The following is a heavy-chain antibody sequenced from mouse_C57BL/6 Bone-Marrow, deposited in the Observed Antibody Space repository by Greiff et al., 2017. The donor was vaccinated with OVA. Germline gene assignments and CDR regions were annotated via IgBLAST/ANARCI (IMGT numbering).Heavy chain of an antibody. V-gene: IGHV1-39*01. D-gene: IGHD1-1*01. CDR1: GYSFTDYN. Sequence: EVQLQQSGPELVKPGASVKISCTASGYSFTDYNMNWVKQSNGKSLEWIGVINPNYGTTSYNQKFKGKATLTVDQSSSTAYMQLNSLTSEASAVYYCARQVITTVPKRDYYFDYWGQGTTLTVSS. CDR2: INPNYGTT. CDR3: ARQVITTVPKRDYYFDY. J-gene: IGHJ2*01.